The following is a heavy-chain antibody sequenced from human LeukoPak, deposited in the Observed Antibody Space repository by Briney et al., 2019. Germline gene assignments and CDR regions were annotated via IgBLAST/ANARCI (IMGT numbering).Heavy chain of an antibody. CDR3: ARDGDYDILTGLDY. Sequence: GASVKVSCKASGYTFTSYGISWVRQAPGQGLEWMGWISAYNGNTNYAQKLQGRVTMTTDTSTSTANMELRSLRSDDTAVYYCARDGDYDILTGLDYWGQGTLVTVSS. J-gene: IGHJ4*02. CDR1: GYTFTSYG. V-gene: IGHV1-18*04. D-gene: IGHD3-9*01. CDR2: ISAYNGNT.